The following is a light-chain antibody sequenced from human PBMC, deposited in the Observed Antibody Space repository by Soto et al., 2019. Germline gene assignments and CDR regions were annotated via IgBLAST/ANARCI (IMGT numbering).Light chain of an antibody. CDR3: CSYAGSSTWV. J-gene: IGLJ3*02. Sequence: QSVLTQPASVSGSPGQSITISCTGSISDVGSYNLVSWYQQYPGKAPKLMIYEVGKRPSGVSDRFSGSKSGYTASLTVSGLQAEDEADYYCCSYAGSSTWVFGGGTKLTVL. CDR2: EVG. CDR1: ISDVGSYNL. V-gene: IGLV2-23*02.